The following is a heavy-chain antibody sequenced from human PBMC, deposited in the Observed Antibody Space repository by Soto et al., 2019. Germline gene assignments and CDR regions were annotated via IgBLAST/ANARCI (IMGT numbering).Heavy chain of an antibody. CDR2: ISSSSSYI. CDR3: LGLWFGEFGYYFDY. V-gene: IGHV3-21*01. J-gene: IGHJ4*02. Sequence: EVQLVESGGGLVKPGGSLRLSCAASGFTLSSYSMNWVRQAPGKGLEWVSSISSSSSYIYYADSVKGLFTISRDNAKNSLYLQMNRLRAEDTAVYYCLGLWFGEFGYYFDYWGQGTLVTVSS. CDR1: GFTLSSYS. D-gene: IGHD3-10*01.